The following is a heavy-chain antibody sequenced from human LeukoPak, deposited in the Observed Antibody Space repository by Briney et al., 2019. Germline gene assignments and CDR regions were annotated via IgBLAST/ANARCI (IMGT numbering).Heavy chain of an antibody. J-gene: IGHJ4*02. Sequence: SETLSLTCTVSGGSISSYYWSWIRQPPGKGLEWIGYIYYSGSTNYNPSLKSRVTISVDTSKNQFSLKLSSVTAADTAVYYCARGGDSSGYCFDYWGQGNLVTVSS. CDR2: IYYSGST. CDR3: ARGGDSSGYCFDY. CDR1: GGSISSYY. D-gene: IGHD3-22*01. V-gene: IGHV4-59*01.